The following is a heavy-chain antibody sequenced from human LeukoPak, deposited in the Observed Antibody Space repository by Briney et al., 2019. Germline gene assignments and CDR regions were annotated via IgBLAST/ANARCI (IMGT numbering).Heavy chain of an antibody. CDR2: MNPNSGNR. V-gene: IGHV1-8*02. J-gene: IGHJ6*02. Sequence: GASVKVSCKASGYTFTGYYMHWVRQATGQGLEWMGWMNPNSGNRGYAQKFQGRVTMTRDTSTSTAYMELSSLRSEDTAVYYCATSEYVWGSPPTYNGMDVWGQGTTGTVSS. D-gene: IGHD3-16*01. CDR3: ATSEYVWGSPPTYNGMDV. CDR1: GYTFTGYY.